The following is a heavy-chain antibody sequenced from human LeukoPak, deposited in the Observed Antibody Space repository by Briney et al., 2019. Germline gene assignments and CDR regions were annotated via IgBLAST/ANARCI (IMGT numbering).Heavy chain of an antibody. Sequence: PSETLSLTCTVSGGSISSYYSSWIRQPAGKGLEWIGRIYTSGSTNYNPSLKSRVTISVDKSKNQFSLKLSSVTAADTAVYYCARGGADYYDSSGYYFDYWGQGILVTVSS. V-gene: IGHV4-4*07. J-gene: IGHJ4*02. CDR2: IYTSGST. CDR1: GGSISSYY. D-gene: IGHD3-22*01. CDR3: ARGGADYYDSSGYYFDY.